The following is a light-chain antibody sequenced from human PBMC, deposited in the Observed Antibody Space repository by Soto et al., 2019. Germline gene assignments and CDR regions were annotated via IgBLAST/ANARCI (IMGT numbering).Light chain of an antibody. CDR3: QQSET. CDR1: QSVSSTY. Sequence: EIVLTQSPGTLSLSPGERAALSCRASQSVSSTYLAWYQQKPGQAPRLLIYGASSRATGIPDGFSGSGSGTDFTLTIGRLEHEDFAVYYCQQSETFGQGTKVDIK. V-gene: IGKV3-20*01. J-gene: IGKJ1*01. CDR2: GAS.